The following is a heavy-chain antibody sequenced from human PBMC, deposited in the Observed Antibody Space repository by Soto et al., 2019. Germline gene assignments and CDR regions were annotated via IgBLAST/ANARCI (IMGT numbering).Heavy chain of an antibody. CDR2: ISAYNGDT. V-gene: IGHV1-18*04. D-gene: IGHD3-22*01. J-gene: IGHJ4*02. CDR1: GYTFINYG. CDR3: ARDLYHYDSTSSPPFDS. Sequence: QVLLVQSGAEVKKPGASVKVSCKASGYTFINYGINWVRQAPGQGLEWMGWISAYNGDTNYAQKFQGRVTMTTDTSTTTGYMELRSLRSYDTAVYYCARDLYHYDSTSSPPFDSWGQGTLVTVSS.